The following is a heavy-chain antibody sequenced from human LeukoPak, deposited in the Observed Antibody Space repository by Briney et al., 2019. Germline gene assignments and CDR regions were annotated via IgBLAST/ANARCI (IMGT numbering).Heavy chain of an antibody. Sequence: GASVKVSCKASGYTFTSYDINWVRQATGQGLEWMGWMNPNSGNTGYAQKFQGRVTMTRNTSISTAYMELSSLRSEDTAVYYCARAPKSGYYPNYYYYYYMDVWGKGTTVTVSS. J-gene: IGHJ6*03. D-gene: IGHD3-22*01. CDR3: ARAPKSGYYPNYYYYYYMDV. V-gene: IGHV1-8*01. CDR1: GYTFTSYD. CDR2: MNPNSGNT.